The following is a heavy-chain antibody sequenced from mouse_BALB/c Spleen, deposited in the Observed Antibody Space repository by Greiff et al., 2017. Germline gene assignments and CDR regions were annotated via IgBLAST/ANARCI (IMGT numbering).Heavy chain of an antibody. J-gene: IGHJ2*01. CDR1: GFTFSSYY. CDR2: INSNGGST. V-gene: IGHV5-6-2*01. D-gene: IGHD4-1*01. CDR3: ARNWDFDY. Sequence: EVQRVESGGGLVKLGGSLKLSCAASGFTFSSYYMSWVRQTPEKRLELVAAINSNGGSTYYPDTVKGRFTISRDNAKNTLYLQMSSLKSEDTALYYCARNWDFDYWGQGTTLTVSS.